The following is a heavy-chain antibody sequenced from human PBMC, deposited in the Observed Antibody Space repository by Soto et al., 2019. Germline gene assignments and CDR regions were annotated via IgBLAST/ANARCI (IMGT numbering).Heavy chain of an antibody. CDR3: ARPDEGGYSSNHHYYYALDV. CDR1: GGTFRSYS. V-gene: IGHV1-69*01. CDR2: IIPIFDIT. J-gene: IGHJ6*02. D-gene: IGHD3-22*01. Sequence: QVQLVQSGAEVKKPGSSVKVSCKASGGTFRSYSISWVRQAPGQGLEWMGGIIPIFDITNYAQKFQVRVTITADESASTAYMELSSLGSDDTAVYYCARPDEGGYSSNHHYYYALDVWGPGTTVTV.